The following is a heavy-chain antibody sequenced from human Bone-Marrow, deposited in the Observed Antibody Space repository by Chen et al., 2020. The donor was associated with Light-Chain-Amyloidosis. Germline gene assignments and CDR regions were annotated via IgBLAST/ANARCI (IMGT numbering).Heavy chain of an antibody. D-gene: IGHD2-2*02. CDR1: GGTFSSYA. CDR2: IIPIFGTA. V-gene: IGHV1-69*01. CDR3: ARDRGIVVVPAAIRYYYYGMDV. J-gene: IGHJ6*02. Sequence: QVQLVQSGAEVKKPGSSVMVSCKASGGTFSSYAISWVRQAPGQGLEWMGGIIPIFGTANYAQKFQGRVTITADESTSTAYMELSSLRSEDTAVYYCARDRGIVVVPAAIRYYYYGMDVWGQGTTVTVSS.